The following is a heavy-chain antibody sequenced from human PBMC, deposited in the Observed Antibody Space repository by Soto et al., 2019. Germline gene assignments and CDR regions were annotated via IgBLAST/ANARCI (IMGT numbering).Heavy chain of an antibody. Sequence: GGSLRLSCAATGFTFSSYTLHWVRQAPGKGLEWVAVISYDGSNKYYVDSVKGRFTISRDNSKNTLYLQMNSLRAEDTAVYYCAKPPYISGWPKTETPFDYWGQGTLVTV. V-gene: IGHV3-30*18. J-gene: IGHJ4*02. CDR3: AKPPYISGWPKTETPFDY. CDR2: ISYDGSNK. CDR1: GFTFSSYT. D-gene: IGHD6-19*01.